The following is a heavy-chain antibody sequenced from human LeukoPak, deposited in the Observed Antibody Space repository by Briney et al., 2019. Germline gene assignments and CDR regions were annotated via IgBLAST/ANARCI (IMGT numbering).Heavy chain of an antibody. CDR3: ARAGEQLWLVLYGMDV. V-gene: IGHV3-30-3*01. CDR2: ISYDGSNK. D-gene: IGHD5-18*01. J-gene: IGHJ6*02. Sequence: PGGSLRLSCAASGFTFSNYAMHWVRQAPGKGLEWVAVISYDGSNKYYADSVKGRFTISRDNSKNTLYLQMNSLRAEDTAVYYCARAGEQLWLVLYGMDVWGQGTTVTVSS. CDR1: GFTFSNYA.